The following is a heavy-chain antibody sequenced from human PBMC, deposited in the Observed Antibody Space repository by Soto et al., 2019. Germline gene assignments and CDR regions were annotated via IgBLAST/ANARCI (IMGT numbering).Heavy chain of an antibody. D-gene: IGHD2-15*01. Sequence: SETLSLACTVSGGSISSGGYYWSWIRQHPGKGLEWIGYIYYSGSTYYNPSLKSRVTISVDTSKNQSSLKLSSVTAADTAVYYCAREYCSGGSCYSNWFDPWGQGTPVTVSS. V-gene: IGHV4-31*03. CDR3: AREYCSGGSCYSNWFDP. J-gene: IGHJ5*02. CDR1: GGSISSGGYY. CDR2: IYYSGST.